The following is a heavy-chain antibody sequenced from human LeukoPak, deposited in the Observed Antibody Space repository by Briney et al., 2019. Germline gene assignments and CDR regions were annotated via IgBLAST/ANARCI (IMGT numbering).Heavy chain of an antibody. Sequence: GGSLRLSCADSGFIFSTNVMSWGRQAPGKGLEWVSSIIGSGGSTYYADSVKGRFTISRDNCKNTLYLQINSLRDEDMAVYYCAKPRSYSGSRSLPKTYYFDYWGQGTLVTVSS. CDR3: AKPRSYSGSRSLPKTYYFDY. V-gene: IGHV3-23*01. D-gene: IGHD3-10*01. CDR1: GFIFSTNV. CDR2: IIGSGGST. J-gene: IGHJ4*02.